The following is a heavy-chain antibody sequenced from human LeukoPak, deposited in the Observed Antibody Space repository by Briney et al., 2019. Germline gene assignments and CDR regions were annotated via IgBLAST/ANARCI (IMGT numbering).Heavy chain of an antibody. CDR2: XXXSGST. CDR3: ARAEGGYSGYDLPLFDY. CDR1: GGSFSGYY. Sequence: PSETLSLTCAVYGGSFSGYYWSWXRQPPGKGXXXXXXXXXSGSTXYNPSLKSRVTISVDTSKNQFSLKLSSVTAADTAVYYCARAEGGYSGYDLPLFDYWGQGTLVTVSS. J-gene: IGHJ4*02. D-gene: IGHD5-12*01. V-gene: IGHV4-34*01.